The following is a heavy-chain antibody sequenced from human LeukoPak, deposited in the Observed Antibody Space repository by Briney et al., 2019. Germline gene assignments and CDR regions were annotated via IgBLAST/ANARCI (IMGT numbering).Heavy chain of an antibody. CDR2: MNPNSGNT. CDR3: ARGFPRKYCSGGSCYKYYFDY. Sequence: GASVKVPCKASGYTFTSYDINWVRQATGQGLEWMGWMNPNSGNTGYAQKFQGRVTMTRNTSISTAYMELSSLRSEDTAVYYCARGFPRKYCSGGSCYKYYFDYWGQGTLVTVSS. V-gene: IGHV1-8*01. CDR1: GYTFTSYD. J-gene: IGHJ4*02. D-gene: IGHD2-15*01.